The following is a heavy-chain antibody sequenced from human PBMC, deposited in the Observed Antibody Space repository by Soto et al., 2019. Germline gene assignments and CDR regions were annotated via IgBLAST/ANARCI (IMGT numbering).Heavy chain of an antibody. CDR3: ARDPPPPDY. V-gene: IGHV1-3*01. Sequence: GASVKVSCKASGYTFTSYAMHWVRQAPGQRLEWMGWISAGNGNTNYAQKLQGRVTMTTDTSASTAYMELRSLRSDDTAVYYCARDPPPPDYWGQGTLDTVSS. CDR1: GYTFTSYA. CDR2: ISAGNGNT. J-gene: IGHJ4*02.